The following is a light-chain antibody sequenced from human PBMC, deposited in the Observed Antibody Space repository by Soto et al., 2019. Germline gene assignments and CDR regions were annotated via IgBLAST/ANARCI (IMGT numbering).Light chain of an antibody. CDR3: QQTLSFPPT. CDR1: QAIDSW. V-gene: IGKV1-12*01. CDR2: TGS. J-gene: IGKJ1*01. Sequence: DIQMTQSPSSVSASGGDRVTITCRASQAIDSWLAWYQQKPGEAPKLLIFTGSLLHSGVPPRFSGSGSGTDFTLTISSLQPEDFATYYCQQTLSFPPTFGQGTKV.